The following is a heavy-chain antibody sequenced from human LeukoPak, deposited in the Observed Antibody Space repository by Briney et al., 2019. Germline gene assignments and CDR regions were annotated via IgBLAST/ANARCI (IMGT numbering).Heavy chain of an antibody. J-gene: IGHJ4*02. CDR2: ISAYNGNT. V-gene: IGHV1-18*01. D-gene: IGHD3-22*01. CDR1: GYTFTSYG. CDR3: ARVGDYYDSSGYYY. Sequence: GASVKVSCKASGYTFTSYGISWVRQTPGQGLEWMGWISAYNGNTNYAQKLQGRVTMTTDTSTSTAYMELRSLRSDDTAVYYCARVGDYYDSSGYYYWGQGTLVTVSS.